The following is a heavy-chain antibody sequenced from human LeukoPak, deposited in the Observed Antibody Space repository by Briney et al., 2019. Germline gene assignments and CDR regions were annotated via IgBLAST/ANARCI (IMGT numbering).Heavy chain of an antibody. Sequence: SGGSLRLSCAASGFTFSSYSMNWVRQAPGKGLEWVSSISSSSSYIYYADSVKGRFTISRDNAKNSLYLQMNSLRAEDTAVYYCAREFIVLMVYAQTGDFLFDIWGQGTMVTVSS. CDR3: AREFIVLMVYAQTGDFLFDI. J-gene: IGHJ3*02. D-gene: IGHD2-8*01. V-gene: IGHV3-21*01. CDR2: ISSSSSYI. CDR1: GFTFSSYS.